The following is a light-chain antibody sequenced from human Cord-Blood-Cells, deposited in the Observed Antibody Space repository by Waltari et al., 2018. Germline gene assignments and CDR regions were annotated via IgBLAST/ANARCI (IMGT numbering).Light chain of an antibody. CDR1: SSDVGGYNY. J-gene: IGLJ3*02. Sequence: QSALTQPRSVSGSPGQSVTISCTGTSSDVGGYNYVSWYQQHPGKAPKLRDYAGSKRPSGVPVRFSGSESGNPASLTISGLQAEDEADYYCCSYAGSYTWVFGGGTKLTVL. CDR3: CSYAGSYTWV. V-gene: IGLV2-11*01. CDR2: AGS.